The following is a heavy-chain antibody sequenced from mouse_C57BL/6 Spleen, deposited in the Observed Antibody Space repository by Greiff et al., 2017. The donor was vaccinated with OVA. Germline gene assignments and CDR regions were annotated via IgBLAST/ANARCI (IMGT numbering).Heavy chain of an antibody. CDR2: IDPNNGGT. Sequence: EVQLQQSGPELVKPGASVKMSCKASGYTFTDYSMHWVKQSPGKSLEWIGNIDPNNGGTSYNQKFKGKATLTVNKSSSTAYMELRSLTSADSAVYDCATGAYHYFDYWGQGTTLTVSS. CDR3: ATGAYHYFDY. V-gene: IGHV1-22*01. J-gene: IGHJ2*01. D-gene: IGHD3-2*02. CDR1: GYTFTDYS.